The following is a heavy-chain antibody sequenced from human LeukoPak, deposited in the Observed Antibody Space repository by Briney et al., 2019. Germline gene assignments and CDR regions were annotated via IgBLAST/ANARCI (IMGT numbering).Heavy chain of an antibody. J-gene: IGHJ4*02. V-gene: IGHV3-30*18. Sequence: GGSLRLSCAASGLTFSSYGMHWVRQAPGRGLEWVALISYDGTDKYYEDSVKGRFTISRDNSKNTLNLQMDSLRPEDTAVYYCAKDQGGYYGSGSYSPLDYWGQGTLVTVSS. CDR2: ISYDGTDK. D-gene: IGHD3-10*01. CDR1: GLTFSSYG. CDR3: AKDQGGYYGSGSYSPLDY.